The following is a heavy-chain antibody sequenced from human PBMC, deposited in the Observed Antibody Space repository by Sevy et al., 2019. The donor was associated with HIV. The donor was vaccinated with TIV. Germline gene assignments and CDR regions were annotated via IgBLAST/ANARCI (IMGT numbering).Heavy chain of an antibody. CDR3: ARAPSGSQGPGQYFHH. CDR2: ITPNNGNT. V-gene: IGHV1-18*01. D-gene: IGHD1-26*01. Sequence: ASVKVSCKASGYTFTNYHITWVRQAPGQGLEWMGWITPNNGNTNYARRLQGRVTMTTDTSTATAYMELRNLRPDDTAVYFCARAPSGSQGPGQYFHHWGQGTLVTVSS. J-gene: IGHJ1*01. CDR1: GYTFTNYH.